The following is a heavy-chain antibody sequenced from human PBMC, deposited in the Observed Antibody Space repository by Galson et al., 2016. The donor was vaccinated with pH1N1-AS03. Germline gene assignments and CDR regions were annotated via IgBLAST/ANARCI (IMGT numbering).Heavy chain of an antibody. CDR1: GYTLTEYY. Sequence: SVKVSCKASGYTLTEYYLHWVRQAPGQGPEWMGWINPNSGGTKYAQKFQGRVTMTRDTSTSTAYMEMSNLNSDDTAVYYCARTKPIAVSGTDGFDPWGQGTLVAVSP. V-gene: IGHV1-2*02. D-gene: IGHD6-19*01. J-gene: IGHJ5*02. CDR2: INPNSGGT. CDR3: ARTKPIAVSGTDGFDP.